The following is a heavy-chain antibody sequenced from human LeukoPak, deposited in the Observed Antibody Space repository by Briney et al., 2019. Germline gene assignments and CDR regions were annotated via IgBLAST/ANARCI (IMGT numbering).Heavy chain of an antibody. J-gene: IGHJ5*02. CDR1: GGSISSYY. V-gene: IGHV4-59*01. Sequence: SETLSLTCTVSGGSISSYYWSWIRQPPGKGLEWIGYIYYSGNTNYNPSLKSRVSMSVDTSKNQFSLKLSSVTAADTAVYYCARGYRNWFDPWGQGTLVTVSS. CDR2: IYYSGNT. CDR3: ARGYRNWFDP. D-gene: IGHD3-16*02.